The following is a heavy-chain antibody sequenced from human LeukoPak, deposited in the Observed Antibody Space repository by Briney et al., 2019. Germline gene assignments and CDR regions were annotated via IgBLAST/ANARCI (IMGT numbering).Heavy chain of an antibody. D-gene: IGHD3-10*01. Sequence: GGSLRLSCAASGFTFSSYGMHWVRQAPGKGLEWVSVIYSGGSTYYADSVKGRFTISRDNSKNTLYLQMNSLRAEDTAVYYCARVWNYYGSGSYPSYMDVWGKGTTVTISS. CDR3: ARVWNYYGSGSYPSYMDV. J-gene: IGHJ6*03. V-gene: IGHV3-66*01. CDR1: GFTFSSYG. CDR2: IYSGGST.